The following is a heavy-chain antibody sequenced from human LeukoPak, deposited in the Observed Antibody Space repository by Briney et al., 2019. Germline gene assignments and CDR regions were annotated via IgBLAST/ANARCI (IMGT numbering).Heavy chain of an antibody. Sequence: PSETLSLTCAVYGGSFSGYYWSWIRQPPGKGLEWIGEINHSGSTNYNPSLKSRVTISVDTSKNQFSLKLSSVAAADTAVYYCARGIWYYYDSSGYYYFDYWGQGTLVTVSS. D-gene: IGHD3-22*01. CDR3: ARGIWYYYDSSGYYYFDY. CDR2: INHSGST. V-gene: IGHV4-34*01. CDR1: GGSFSGYY. J-gene: IGHJ4*02.